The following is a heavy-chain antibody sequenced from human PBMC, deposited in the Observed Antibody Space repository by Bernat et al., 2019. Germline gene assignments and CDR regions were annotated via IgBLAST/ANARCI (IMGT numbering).Heavy chain of an antibody. J-gene: IGHJ4*02. CDR2: ISSSGSRL. V-gene: IGHV3-48*03. D-gene: IGHD2-2*02. CDR1: GFTLSSHE. Sequence: EVQLVESGGGLVQPGGSLRLSCAASGFTLSSHEMNWVRQAPGKGLEWVSYISSSGSRLYYADSVTGRFTISRDNAKNSLYLQMNGLRAEDTAVYYCAREDNRPILRDYWGQGTLVTVSS. CDR3: AREDNRPILRDY.